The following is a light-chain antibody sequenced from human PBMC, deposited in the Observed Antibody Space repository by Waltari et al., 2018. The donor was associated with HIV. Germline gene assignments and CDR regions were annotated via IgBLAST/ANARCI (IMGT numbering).Light chain of an antibody. V-gene: IGLV1-44*01. CDR2: SNN. J-gene: IGLJ1*01. Sequence: QSVLTQPPSASGTPGQRVTISCSGRSSNIGRTAVNWYQQLPGTAPKLLIYSNNQRPSGVPDRFSGSKSGTSASLAISGLQSDDEADYYCAAWDDSLNDSYVFGPGTKVTVL. CDR3: AAWDDSLNDSYV. CDR1: SSNIGRTA.